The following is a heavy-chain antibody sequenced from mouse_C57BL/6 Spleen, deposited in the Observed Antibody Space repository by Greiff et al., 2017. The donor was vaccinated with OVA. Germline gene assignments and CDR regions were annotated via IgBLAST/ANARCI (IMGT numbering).Heavy chain of an antibody. V-gene: IGHV1-54*01. CDR3: ARRGVDVVGGYFDY. Sequence: VQLQQSGAELVRPGPSVKVSCKASGYAFTNYLIEWVKQRPGQGLEWIGVINPGSGGTNYNEKFKGKATLTADKSSSTAYMQLSSLTSEDSAVYFCARRGVDVVGGYFDYWGQGTTLTVSS. J-gene: IGHJ2*01. D-gene: IGHD1-1*02. CDR1: GYAFTNYL. CDR2: INPGSGGT.